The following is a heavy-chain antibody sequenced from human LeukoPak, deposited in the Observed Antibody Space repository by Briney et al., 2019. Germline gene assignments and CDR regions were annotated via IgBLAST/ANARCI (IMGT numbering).Heavy chain of an antibody. CDR3: ARDRGYSGYGGFDY. CDR2: ISYDGSNK. Sequence: GGSLRLSCAASGFTFSSYAMHWVRQAPGKGLEWVAVISYDGSNKYYADSVKGRFTISRDNSKNTLYLQMNSLRAEDAAVYYCARDRGYSGYGGFDYWGQGTLVTVSS. D-gene: IGHD5-12*01. V-gene: IGHV3-30*04. J-gene: IGHJ4*02. CDR1: GFTFSSYA.